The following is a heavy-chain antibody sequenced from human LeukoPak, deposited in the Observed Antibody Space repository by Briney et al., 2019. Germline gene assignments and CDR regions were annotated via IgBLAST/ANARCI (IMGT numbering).Heavy chain of an antibody. CDR2: INHSGST. CDR3: ARGGYDFGSGYYLDY. V-gene: IGHV4-34*01. J-gene: IGHJ4*02. CDR1: GGSFSGYY. Sequence: SETLSLTCAVYGGSFSGYYWSWIRQPPGKGLEWIGEINHSGSTNYNPSLKSRVTISVDTSKNQFSLKLSSVTAADTAVYYCARGGYDFGSGYYLDYGGQGTLVTVSS. D-gene: IGHD3-3*01.